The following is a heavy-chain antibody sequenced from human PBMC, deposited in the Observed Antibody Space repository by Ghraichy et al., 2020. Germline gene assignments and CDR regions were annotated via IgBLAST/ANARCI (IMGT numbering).Heavy chain of an antibody. D-gene: IGHD2/OR15-2a*01. CDR2: ISYDDVHQ. CDR1: GFSFRAYG. CDR3: AKMRDAFQYFYNNMDV. J-gene: IGHJ6*03. V-gene: IGHV3-30*12. Sequence: GESLNISCAASGFSFRAYGMHWVRQAPGKGLEWVALISYDDVHQYYGDSMKGRFTISRDSSKSMLYLQMNSLRTEDTAVYFCAKMRDAFQYFYNNMDVWGRGTTVTVSS.